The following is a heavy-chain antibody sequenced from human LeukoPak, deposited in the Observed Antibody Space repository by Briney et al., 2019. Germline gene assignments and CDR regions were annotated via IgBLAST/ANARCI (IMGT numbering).Heavy chain of an antibody. CDR3: AWSVWGSYRHYFDY. D-gene: IGHD3-16*02. Sequence: PGGSLRLSCAASGFTVSSNYMSWVRQAPGKGLEWVSVIYSGGSTYYADSVKGRFTISRDNSKNTLYLQMNSLRAEDTAVYYCAWSVWGSYRHYFDYWGQGTLVTVSS. CDR1: GFTVSSNY. V-gene: IGHV3-53*01. CDR2: IYSGGST. J-gene: IGHJ4*02.